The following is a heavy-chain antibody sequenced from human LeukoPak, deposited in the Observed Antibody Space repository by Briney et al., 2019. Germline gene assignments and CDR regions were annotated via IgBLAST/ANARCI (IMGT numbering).Heavy chain of an antibody. D-gene: IGHD5-24*01. CDR1: GGSISNYY. CDR2: IYYSGST. J-gene: IGHJ3*02. Sequence: SETLSLTCTVSGGSISNYYWSWIRQPPGKGLEWIGYIYYSGSTYYNPSLKSRVTISVDTSKNQFSLKLSSVTAADTAVYYCARDPGGLDAFDIWGQGTMVTVSS. V-gene: IGHV4-59*06. CDR3: ARDPGGLDAFDI.